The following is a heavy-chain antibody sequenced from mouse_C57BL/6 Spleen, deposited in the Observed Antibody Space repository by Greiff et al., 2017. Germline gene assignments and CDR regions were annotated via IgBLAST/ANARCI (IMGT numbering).Heavy chain of an antibody. D-gene: IGHD1-1*01. CDR3: AVYGSSRH. CDR1: GYTFTSYW. J-gene: IGHJ2*01. Sequence: QVQLQQPGAELVRPGTSVKLSCKASGYTFTSYWMHWVKQRPGQGLEWIGVIDPSDSYTNYNQKFKGKATLTVATSSSTAYMQLSSLTSEDSAVYYCAVYGSSRHWGQGTTLTVAS. CDR2: IDPSDSYT. V-gene: IGHV1-59*01.